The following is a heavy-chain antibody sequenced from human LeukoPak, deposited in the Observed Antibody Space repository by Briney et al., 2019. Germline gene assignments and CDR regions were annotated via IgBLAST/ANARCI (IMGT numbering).Heavy chain of an antibody. CDR2: ISSSGSPI. D-gene: IGHD3-9*01. CDR1: GFTFGTYS. Sequence: SGGSLRLSCATSGFTFGTYSMNWVRQAPGKGLEWVSYISSSGSPIYYADSVKGRFTISRDIAKNSLHLQMNSLRAEDTAVYYCARTQTNFDWLFVFDYWGQGALVTVSS. J-gene: IGHJ4*02. CDR3: ARTQTNFDWLFVFDY. V-gene: IGHV3-48*04.